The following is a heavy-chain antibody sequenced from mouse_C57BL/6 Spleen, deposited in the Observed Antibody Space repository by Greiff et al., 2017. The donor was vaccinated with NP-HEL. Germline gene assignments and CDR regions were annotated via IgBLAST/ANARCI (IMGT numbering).Heavy chain of an antibody. CDR1: GFTFSSYA. V-gene: IGHV5-4*01. D-gene: IGHD1-1*01. CDR3: ARDGSSHYWYFDV. CDR2: ISDGGSYT. J-gene: IGHJ1*03. Sequence: EVQRVESGGGLVKPGGSLKLSCAASGFTFSSYAMSWVRQTPEKRLEWVATISDGGSYTYYPDNVKGRFTISRDNAKNNLYLQMSHLKSEDTAMYYCARDGSSHYWYFDVWGTGTTVTVSS.